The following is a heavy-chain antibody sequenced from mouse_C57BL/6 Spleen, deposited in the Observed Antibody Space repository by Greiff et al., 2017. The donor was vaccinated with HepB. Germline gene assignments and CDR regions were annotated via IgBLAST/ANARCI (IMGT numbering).Heavy chain of an antibody. CDR2: IWSGGST. Sequence: QVQLKESGPGLVQPSQCLSITCTVSGFSFTSYGVHWVRQSPGKGLEWLGVIWSGGSTDYNAAFISRLSISKDKSKSQVFFKMNSLQADDTAIYYCARPHYYGSSYVDYAMDYWGQGTSVTVSS. D-gene: IGHD1-1*01. V-gene: IGHV2-2*01. J-gene: IGHJ4*01. CDR3: ARPHYYGSSYVDYAMDY. CDR1: GFSFTSYG.